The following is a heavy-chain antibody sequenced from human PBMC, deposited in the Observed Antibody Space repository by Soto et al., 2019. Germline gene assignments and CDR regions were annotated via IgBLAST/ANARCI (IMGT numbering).Heavy chain of an antibody. Sequence: GXSVKVSCKASGYTFTSYYMYWVRQAPGQGLEWMGIINPSDGSTTYAQKFQGRVTMTRDTSTSTVYMQLSSMRSEDTAVYFCARSAHIVVVHAAITYGWFVPWGPGGLVTGSS. CDR2: INPSDGST. D-gene: IGHD2-2*02. V-gene: IGHV1-46*01. CDR3: ARSAHIVVVHAAITYGWFVP. CDR1: GYTFTSYY. J-gene: IGHJ5*02.